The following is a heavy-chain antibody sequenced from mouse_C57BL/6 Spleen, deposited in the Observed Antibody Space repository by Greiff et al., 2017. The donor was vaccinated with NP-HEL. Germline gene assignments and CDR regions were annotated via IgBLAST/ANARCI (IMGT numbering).Heavy chain of an antibody. CDR2: INPNNGGT. CDR3: ASYYGYDYAMDY. J-gene: IGHJ4*01. D-gene: IGHD2-2*01. Sequence: EVQLQQSGPELVKPGASVKMSCKASGYTFTDYNMHWVKQSHGKSLEWIGYINPNNGGTSYNQKFKGKATLTVNKSSSTAYMELRSLTSEDSAVYYCASYYGYDYAMDYWGQGTSVTVSS. CDR1: GYTFTDYN. V-gene: IGHV1-22*01.